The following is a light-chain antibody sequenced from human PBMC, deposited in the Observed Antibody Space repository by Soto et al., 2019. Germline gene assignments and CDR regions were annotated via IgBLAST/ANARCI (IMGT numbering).Light chain of an antibody. V-gene: IGKV3-11*01. Sequence: EIVLTHSPATLSLSPGERATLSCRASQSVYTYLAWYQQRPGQAPRLLIYDVFNRATGVPARFSGSGSETDFTLTISSLEPEDFAVYYCQQRSNWPPFVTIVPGTKVDIK. CDR2: DVF. CDR1: QSVYTY. CDR3: QQRSNWPPFVT. J-gene: IGKJ3*01.